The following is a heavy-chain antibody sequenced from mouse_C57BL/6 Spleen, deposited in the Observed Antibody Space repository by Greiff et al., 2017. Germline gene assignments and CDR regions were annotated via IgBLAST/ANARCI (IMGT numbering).Heavy chain of an antibody. J-gene: IGHJ1*03. Sequence: QVQLKESGAELARPGASVKLSCKASGYTFTSYGISWVKQRTGQGLEWIGEIYPRSGNTYYNEKFKGKATLTADKSSSTAYMELRSLTSEDSAVYFCANTLTTVVPTGYFDVWGTGTTVTVSS. V-gene: IGHV1-81*01. CDR3: ANTLTTVVPTGYFDV. D-gene: IGHD1-1*01. CDR1: GYTFTSYG. CDR2: IYPRSGNT.